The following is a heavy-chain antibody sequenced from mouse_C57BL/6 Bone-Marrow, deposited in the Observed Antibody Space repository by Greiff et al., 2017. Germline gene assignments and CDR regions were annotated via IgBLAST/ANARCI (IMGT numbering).Heavy chain of an antibody. CDR1: GYTFTSYW. V-gene: IGHV1-59*01. J-gene: IGHJ4*01. CDR2: IDPSDSYT. D-gene: IGHD2-2*01. Sequence: QVQLQQPGAELVRPGTSVKLSCKASGYTFTSYWMHWVKQRPGQGLEWIGVIDPSDSYTNYNQQFKGKATLTVDTSSSTAYMQRSSLTSEDSAVYYCAREGLLWLRRWYGMDYGGQGTSVTVSS. CDR3: AREGLLWLRRWYGMDY.